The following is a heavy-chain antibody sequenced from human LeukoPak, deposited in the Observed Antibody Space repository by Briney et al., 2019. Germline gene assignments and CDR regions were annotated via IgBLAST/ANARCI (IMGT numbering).Heavy chain of an antibody. CDR2: ISAYDGET. CDR3: ARVPSSAHQLFSSDY. Sequence: ASVKVSCKASGYTFTAYGINWVRQAPGQGLEWMGWISAYDGETRCKQNLQGRVTMTTDTSTSTAYMELTSLTTDDTAVYYCARVPSSAHQLFSSDYWGQGTLVTVSS. D-gene: IGHD3-10*01. V-gene: IGHV1-18*01. J-gene: IGHJ4*02. CDR1: GYTFTAYG.